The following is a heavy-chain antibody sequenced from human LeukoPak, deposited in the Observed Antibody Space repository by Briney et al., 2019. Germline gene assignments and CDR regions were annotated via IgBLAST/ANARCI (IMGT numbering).Heavy chain of an antibody. V-gene: IGHV4-39*01. CDR3: ARHSGLRSPFDP. D-gene: IGHD3-3*01. CDR1: GGSISSNAYY. CDR2: IYSSVST. Sequence: SETLSLTCTVSGGSISSNAYYWAWIRQPPGKGLEWIGSIYSSVSTYYNPSLKSRVTISVDTSKNQFSLRLSSVTAADTSVYYCARHSGLRSPFDPWGQGTLVTVSS. J-gene: IGHJ5*02.